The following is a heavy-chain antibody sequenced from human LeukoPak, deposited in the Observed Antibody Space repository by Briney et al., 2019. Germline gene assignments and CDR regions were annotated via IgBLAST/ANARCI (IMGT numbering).Heavy chain of an antibody. D-gene: IGHD3-3*01. J-gene: IGHJ3*02. CDR3: ARFTIDAFDI. Sequence: PGGSLRLSCSASGFTFSSYAMHWVRHAPGKGLEYVLAISSNGGSTYYADSVKGRFTISRDNSKNTLYLQMSSLRAEDTAVYYCARFTIDAFDIWGQGTMVTVSS. CDR2: ISSNGGST. V-gene: IGHV3-64D*06. CDR1: GFTFSSYA.